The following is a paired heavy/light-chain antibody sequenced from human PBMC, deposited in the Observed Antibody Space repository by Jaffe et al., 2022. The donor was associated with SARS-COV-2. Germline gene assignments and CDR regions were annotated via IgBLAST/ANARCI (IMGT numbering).Heavy chain of an antibody. V-gene: IGHV4-39*01. D-gene: IGHD3-10*01. CDR1: GDSVRWNTYS. CDR3: ARHDRIRGVPFDS. CDR2: IYDRGRT. J-gene: IGHJ4*02. Sequence: QLQLQESGPGLVEPSETLSLTCTVSGDSVRWNTYSWGWIRQPPGKELEWIGGIYDRGRTFYNPALKSRVSISEDTSKSQFSLRLTSVTAADTAVYFCARHDRIRGVPFDSWGQGALVTVAS.
Light chain of an antibody. CDR3: QQYDSYSPLT. Sequence: DIQMTQSPSTLSASVGDRVTITCRASQSLTTWLAWYQQTPGKAPKLLIYRASTLASAVPSRFSGSGSGAEFSLTISSLQPEDFATYYCQQYDSYSPLTFGGGTKVEIK. J-gene: IGKJ4*01. CDR2: RAS. V-gene: IGKV1-5*03. CDR1: QSLTTW.